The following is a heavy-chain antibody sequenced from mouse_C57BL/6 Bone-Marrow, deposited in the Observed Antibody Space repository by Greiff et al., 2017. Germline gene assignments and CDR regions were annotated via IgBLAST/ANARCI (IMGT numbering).Heavy chain of an antibody. CDR3: ASTVVATRYFDV. Sequence: VKLQESGAELARPGASVKMSCKASGYTFTSYTMHWVKQRPGQGLEWIGYLNPSSGYTKYNQKFKDKATLTADKSSSTAYMQLSSLTSEDSAVYYCASTVVATRYFDVGGTGTAVTVSS. CDR2: LNPSSGYT. D-gene: IGHD1-1*01. CDR1: GYTFTSYT. J-gene: IGHJ1*03. V-gene: IGHV1-4*01.